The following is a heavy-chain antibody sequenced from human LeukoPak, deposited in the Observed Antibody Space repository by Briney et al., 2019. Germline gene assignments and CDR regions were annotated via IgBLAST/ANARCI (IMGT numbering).Heavy chain of an antibody. V-gene: IGHV3-30-3*01. CDR1: GFTFSSYA. D-gene: IGHD2-2*01. Sequence: GGSLRLSCAASGFTFSSYAMHWIRQAPGKGLEWVAVISYGGSNKYYADSVKGRFTISRDNSKNTLYLQMNSLRAEDTAVYYCARGTSYWGQGTLVTVPS. CDR3: ARGTSY. CDR2: ISYGGSNK. J-gene: IGHJ4*02.